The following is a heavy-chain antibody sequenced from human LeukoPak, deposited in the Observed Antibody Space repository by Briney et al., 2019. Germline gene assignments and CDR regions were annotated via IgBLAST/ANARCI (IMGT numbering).Heavy chain of an antibody. J-gene: IGHJ4*02. CDR2: INHSGST. V-gene: IGHV4-34*01. D-gene: IGHD2-15*01. CDR1: GGSISSYY. Sequence: SETPSLTCTVSGGSISSYYWSWIRQPPGKGLEWIGEINHSGSTNYNPSLKSRVTISVDTSKNQFSLKLSSVTAAGTAVYYCARAAPSDFAYCSGGSCYYGVDYWGQGTLVTVSS. CDR3: ARAAPSDFAYCSGGSCYYGVDY.